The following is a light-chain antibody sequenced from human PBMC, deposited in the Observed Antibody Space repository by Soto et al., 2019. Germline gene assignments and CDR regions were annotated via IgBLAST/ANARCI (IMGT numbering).Light chain of an antibody. Sequence: IVMTQSPATLSVSPGERATLSCRASKSVSSNLAWYQQKPGQAPRPPIYGVSTSATGIPARFSGSVSGTEFPLAISSLQSEDCAVYYCQQYNNWPSWTFGKGTNVEIK. CDR1: KSVSSN. V-gene: IGKV3D-15*01. CDR2: GVS. J-gene: IGKJ1*01. CDR3: QQYNNWPSWT.